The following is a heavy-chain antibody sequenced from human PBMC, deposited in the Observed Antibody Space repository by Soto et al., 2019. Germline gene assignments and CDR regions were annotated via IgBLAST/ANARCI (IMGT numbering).Heavy chain of an antibody. V-gene: IGHV3-21*01. CDR3: ARSELPRSLDY. D-gene: IGHD2-15*01. CDR1: GFTFSSYS. Sequence: GGSLRLSCAASGFTFSSYSMNWVRQAPGKGLEWVSSISSSSSYIYYAGSVKGRFTISRDNAKNSLYLQMNSLRAEDTAVYYCARSELPRSLDYWGQGTLVTVSS. J-gene: IGHJ4*02. CDR2: ISSSSSYI.